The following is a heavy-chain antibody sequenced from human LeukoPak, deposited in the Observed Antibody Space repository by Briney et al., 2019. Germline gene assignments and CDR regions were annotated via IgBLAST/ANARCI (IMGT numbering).Heavy chain of an antibody. V-gene: IGHV4-59*01. J-gene: IGHJ4*02. Sequence: SETLSLTCTVSGGSMSSYYWSWIRQSPGKGLEWIGYVSDRGGTNYNPSLKSRVTISVDTSKNQFSLKLRSVTAADTAVYYCARDGGYDRPGIDYWGQGTLVTVSS. D-gene: IGHD5-12*01. CDR2: VSDRGGT. CDR1: GGSMSSYY. CDR3: ARDGGYDRPGIDY.